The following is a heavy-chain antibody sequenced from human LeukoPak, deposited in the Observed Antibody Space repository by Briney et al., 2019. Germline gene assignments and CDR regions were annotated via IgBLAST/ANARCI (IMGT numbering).Heavy chain of an antibody. CDR3: VRQPGY. CDR2: INSDGRRT. CDR1: GFTFSNYW. J-gene: IGHJ1*01. V-gene: IGHV3-74*01. Sequence: PGGSLSLSRAASGFTFSNYWMHWVRQAPGKGLVWVSHINSDGRRTNYAASVKGRFTISRDNAKNTLYLQMNSLRAEDTAVYYCVRQPGYWGQGNLVTVSS.